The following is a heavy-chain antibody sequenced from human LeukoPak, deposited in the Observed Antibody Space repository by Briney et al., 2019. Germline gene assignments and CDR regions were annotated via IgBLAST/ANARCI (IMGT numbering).Heavy chain of an antibody. CDR3: AKDTASWYYFDY. Sequence: GGPLTLFCAVCGHRFCSYGMHGLREATGKGGEGVAFIRYGGCNKNHADSVKGRFTISRDNSKNTLYLQMNSLRADDTAVYSCAKDTASWYYFDYWGKGTLVTVSS. CDR2: IRYGGCNK. V-gene: IGHV3-30*02. J-gene: IGHJ4*02. D-gene: IGHD2-8*02. CDR1: GHRFCSYG.